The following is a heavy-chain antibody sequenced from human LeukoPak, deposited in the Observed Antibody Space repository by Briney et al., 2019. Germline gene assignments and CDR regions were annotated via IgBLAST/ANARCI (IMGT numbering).Heavy chain of an antibody. D-gene: IGHD3-16*01. CDR2: ISSSSSYI. V-gene: IGHV3-21*01. J-gene: IGHJ6*03. CDR3: ARGGGIIGSPRPYYMDV. CDR1: GFTFSNYW. Sequence: GGSLRLSCAASGFTFSNYWMNWVRQAPGKGLEWVSSISSSSSYIYYADSVKGRFTISRDNAKNSLYLQMNSLRAEDTAVYYCARGGGIIGSPRPYYMDVWGKGTTVTVSS.